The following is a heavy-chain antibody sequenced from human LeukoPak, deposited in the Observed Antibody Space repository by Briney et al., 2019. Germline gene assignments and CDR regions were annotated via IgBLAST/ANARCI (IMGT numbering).Heavy chain of an antibody. D-gene: IGHD3-9*01. J-gene: IGHJ4*02. V-gene: IGHV4-34*01. Sequence: SETLSLTCAVYGGSFSGYYWSWIRQPPGKGLEWIGEINHSGSTNYNPSLKSRVTISVDTSKNQFSLKLSSVTAADTAVYYCARGPRPPSDILEASYYFDYWGQGTLVTVSS. CDR2: INHSGST. CDR1: GGSFSGYY. CDR3: ARGPRPPSDILEASYYFDY.